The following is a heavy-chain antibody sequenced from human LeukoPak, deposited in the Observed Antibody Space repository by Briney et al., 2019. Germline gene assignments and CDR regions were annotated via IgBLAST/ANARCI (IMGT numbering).Heavy chain of an antibody. Sequence: NPSETLSLTCTVSGGSISSYSWSWIRQPPGKGLEWIGYIYYSGSTNYNPSLKSRVTISVDTSKNQFSLKLSSVTAADTAVYYCARALELDVWGQGTTVTVSS. CDR1: GGSISSYS. CDR2: IYYSGST. CDR3: ARALELDV. J-gene: IGHJ6*02. V-gene: IGHV4-59*01. D-gene: IGHD5-24*01.